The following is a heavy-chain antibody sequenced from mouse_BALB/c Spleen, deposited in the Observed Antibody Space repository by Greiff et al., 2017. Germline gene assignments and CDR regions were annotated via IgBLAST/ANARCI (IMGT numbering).Heavy chain of an antibody. Sequence: QVQLKQSGPELVKPGASVKISCKASGYTFTDYYINWVKQKPGQGLEWIGWIYPGSGNTKYNEKFKGKATLTVDTSSSTAYMQLSSLTSEDTAVYFCARLATIYDGYPAWFAYWGQGTLVTVSA. V-gene: IGHV1-84*02. D-gene: IGHD2-3*01. J-gene: IGHJ3*01. CDR2: IYPGSGNT. CDR3: ARLATIYDGYPAWFAY. CDR1: GYTFTDYY.